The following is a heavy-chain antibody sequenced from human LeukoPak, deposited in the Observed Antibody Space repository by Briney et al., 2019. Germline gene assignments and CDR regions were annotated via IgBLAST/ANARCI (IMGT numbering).Heavy chain of an antibody. V-gene: IGHV1-18*01. D-gene: IGHD6-19*01. J-gene: IGHJ4*02. CDR2: ISTYNGDT. CDR3: ARDPSNTSGRYIYFDY. Sequence: ASVKLACKTSGYTFKTYAVSWVRQAPGQGLEWMGWISTYNGDTKYSQNFQGRVTLTTDTSTTTAYMELRSLRSDDTAVYYCARDPSNTSGRYIYFDYWGQGSLVTVSS. CDR1: GYTFKTYA.